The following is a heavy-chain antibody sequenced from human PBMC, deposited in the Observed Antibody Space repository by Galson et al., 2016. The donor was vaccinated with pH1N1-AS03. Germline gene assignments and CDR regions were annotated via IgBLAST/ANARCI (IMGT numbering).Heavy chain of an antibody. Sequence: ETLSLTCIVSGDSVKNHYWSWVRQPAGKGLEWIGRIQISGNMNYNPSLRSRLTMSVDTSKNQLSLKLTSVTATDTAIYYCARLRSSGDLVFESWGQGTLVVVSS. CDR2: IQISGNM. CDR3: ARLRSSGDLVFES. J-gene: IGHJ4*02. CDR1: GDSVKNHY. D-gene: IGHD3-3*01. V-gene: IGHV4-4*07.